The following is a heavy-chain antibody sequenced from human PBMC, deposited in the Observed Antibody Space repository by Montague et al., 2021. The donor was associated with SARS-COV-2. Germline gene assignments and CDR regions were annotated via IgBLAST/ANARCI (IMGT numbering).Heavy chain of an antibody. CDR2: ISYDGSNK. CDR1: GFTFSSYG. D-gene: IGHD4-17*01. V-gene: IGHV3-30*18. J-gene: IGHJ6*02. CDR3: ADDNGDYVGYYYGMDV. Sequence: SLRLSCAASGFTFSSYGMHWVRQAPGKGLEWVAYISYDGSNKYYADSVKGRFTISRDNNKNTLYLQMNSLRAEDTAVYYCADDNGDYVGYYYGMDVWGQGTTVTVSS.